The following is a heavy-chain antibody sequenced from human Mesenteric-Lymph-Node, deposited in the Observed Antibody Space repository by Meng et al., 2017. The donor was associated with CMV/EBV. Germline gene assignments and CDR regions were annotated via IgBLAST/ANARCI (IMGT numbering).Heavy chain of an antibody. V-gene: IGHV4-59*01. CDR2: TSDSGSS. J-gene: IGHJ4*02. CDR3: ARSGVVPAALWVY. CDR1: GVSISSYY. Sequence: SETLCLTCTISGVSISSYYWSWIRQPPGKGLEWIGYTSDSGSSNYNPSLKSRLTMSVDTSKNQFSLKLSSVTAADTAVYYCARSGVVPAALWVYWGQGTLVTVSS. D-gene: IGHD2-2*01.